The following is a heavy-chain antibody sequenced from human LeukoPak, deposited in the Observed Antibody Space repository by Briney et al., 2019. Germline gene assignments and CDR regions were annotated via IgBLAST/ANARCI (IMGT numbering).Heavy chain of an antibody. CDR3: ARGMSRGAVAGTY. CDR2: INPNSGGT. J-gene: IGHJ4*02. Sequence: GASVKVSCKASGYTFTGYYMHWVRQAPGHGLEWMGWINPNSGGTNYAQKFQGWVTMTRDTSISTAYMELSRLRSDDTAVYYCARGMSRGAVAGTYWGQGTLVTVSS. V-gene: IGHV1-2*04. CDR1: GYTFTGYY. D-gene: IGHD6-19*01.